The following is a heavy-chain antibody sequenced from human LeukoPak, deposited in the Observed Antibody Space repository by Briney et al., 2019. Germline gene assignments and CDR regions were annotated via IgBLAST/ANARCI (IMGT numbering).Heavy chain of an antibody. V-gene: IGHV3-23*01. J-gene: IGHJ3*01. D-gene: IGHD4-17*01. Sequence: GSLRLSCAASEFAFSIYAMTWVRQAPGKGLEWVSSITGNGGVTSYADSVKGRFTVTRDNSKNTLYLQMNSLRAEDTAVYYCARDPNGDYFGAFDFWGQGTMVTVSS. CDR2: ITGNGGVT. CDR1: EFAFSIYA. CDR3: ARDPNGDYFGAFDF.